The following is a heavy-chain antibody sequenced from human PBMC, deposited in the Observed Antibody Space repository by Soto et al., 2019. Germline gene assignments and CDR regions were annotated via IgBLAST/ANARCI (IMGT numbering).Heavy chain of an antibody. J-gene: IGHJ4*02. Sequence: GGSLRLSCAASGFTFSSYAMSWVRQAPGKGLEWVSAISGSGGSTYYADSVKGRFTISRDNSKNTLYLQMNSLRAEDTAVYYCAKDLSPAVAGTGVGYWGQGTLVTVSS. CDR2: ISGSGGST. CDR3: AKDLSPAVAGTGVGY. D-gene: IGHD6-19*01. V-gene: IGHV3-23*01. CDR1: GFTFSSYA.